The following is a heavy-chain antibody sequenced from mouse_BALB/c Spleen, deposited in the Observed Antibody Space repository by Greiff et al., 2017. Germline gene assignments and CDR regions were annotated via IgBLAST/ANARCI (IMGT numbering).Heavy chain of an antibody. D-gene: IGHD2-2*01. Sequence: EVKLMESGAELVKPGASVKLSCTASGFNIKDTYMHWVKQRPEQGLEWIGRIDPANGNTKYDPKFQGKATITADTSSNTAYLQLSSLTSEDTAVYYCASGSLFYYGYDWFAYWGQGTLVTVSA. CDR3: ASGSLFYYGYDWFAY. V-gene: IGHV14-3*02. CDR2: IDPANGNT. CDR1: GFNIKDTY. J-gene: IGHJ3*01.